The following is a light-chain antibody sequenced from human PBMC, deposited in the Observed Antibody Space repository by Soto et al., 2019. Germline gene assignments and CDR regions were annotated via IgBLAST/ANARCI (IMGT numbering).Light chain of an antibody. CDR2: DVN. CDR1: SSDIGSFTF. V-gene: IGLV2-14*03. Sequence: QSALTQPASVSGSAGQSITISCTGTSSDIGSFTFVSWYQQHPGKVPKLMIFDVNRRPSGVSDRFSGSKSGNTASLTISGHQAEDEGDYYCSSYTSSSTHVFGSGTKVTVL. J-gene: IGLJ1*01. CDR3: SSYTSSSTHV.